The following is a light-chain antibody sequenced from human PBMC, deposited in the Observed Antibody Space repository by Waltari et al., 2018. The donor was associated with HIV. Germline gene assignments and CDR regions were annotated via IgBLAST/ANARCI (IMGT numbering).Light chain of an antibody. CDR2: DTS. CDR3: HEYNKWPFT. J-gene: IGKJ3*01. V-gene: IGKV3-15*01. Sequence: EAVMTQSPATLSVSPGERATLSCKPSQSVSINLAWYQQKPGQAPRFLIYDTSTRATGVPARFSGSGSGTEFTLTISSLQSEDFAIYYCHEYNKWPFTFGPGTKVEIK. CDR1: QSVSIN.